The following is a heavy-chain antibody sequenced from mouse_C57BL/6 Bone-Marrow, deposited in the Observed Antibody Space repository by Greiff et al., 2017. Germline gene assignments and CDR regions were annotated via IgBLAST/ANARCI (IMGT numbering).Heavy chain of an antibody. J-gene: IGHJ2*01. CDR1: GYTFTSYW. V-gene: IGHV1-69*01. D-gene: IGHD1-1*01. CDR3: ARDGIYGSSPYYFDY. CDR2: LAPSDSYT. Sequence: VQLQQPGAELVMPGASVKLSCKASGYTFTSYWMHWVKQRPGQGLAWIGELAPSDSYTNYDQKFKGKSTLTVDQSSSTAYMQLSSLTSDVSAVYYCARDGIYGSSPYYFDYWGQGTTLTVSS.